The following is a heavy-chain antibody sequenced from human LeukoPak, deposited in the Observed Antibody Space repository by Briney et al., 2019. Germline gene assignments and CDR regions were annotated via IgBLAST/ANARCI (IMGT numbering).Heavy chain of an antibody. V-gene: IGHV1-2*02. Sequence: GASVKVSCKASGYTSTGYYMHWVRQAPGQGLEWMGWINPNSGGTNYAQKFQGRVTMTRDTSISTAYMELSRLRSDDTAVYYCARESSSWSGYSFHYYYYMDVWGKGTTLTVSS. CDR2: INPNSGGT. J-gene: IGHJ6*03. CDR3: ARESSSWSGYSFHYYYYMDV. CDR1: GYTSTGYY. D-gene: IGHD3-3*01.